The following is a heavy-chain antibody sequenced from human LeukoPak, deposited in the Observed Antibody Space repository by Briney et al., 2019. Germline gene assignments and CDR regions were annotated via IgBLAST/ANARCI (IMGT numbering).Heavy chain of an antibody. V-gene: IGHV4-34*01. D-gene: IGHD5-24*01. Sequence: SETLSLTCAVYGGSFSGYYWSWIRQPPGKGLEWIGEINHSGSTNYNPSLKSRVTISVDTSKNQFSLKLSSVTAADTAVYYCARGIRWLRKFDYWGQGTLVTVSS. CDR2: INHSGST. CDR1: GGSFSGYY. CDR3: ARGIRWLRKFDY. J-gene: IGHJ4*02.